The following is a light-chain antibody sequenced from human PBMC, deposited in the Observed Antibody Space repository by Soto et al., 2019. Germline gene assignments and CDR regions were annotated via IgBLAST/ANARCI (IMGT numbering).Light chain of an antibody. J-gene: IGKJ1*01. V-gene: IGKV1-39*01. CDR1: QNINNY. CDR2: AAS. Sequence: DIQMPQSPSSLSASVGDRVTISCRTSQNINNYLNWYQQRPGKAPKLLLYAASTLQSGVPSRFSGSGSGTDFTLAISSLQPEDFATYYCQQSYIEPWGTCGQGTKV. CDR3: QQSYIEPWGT.